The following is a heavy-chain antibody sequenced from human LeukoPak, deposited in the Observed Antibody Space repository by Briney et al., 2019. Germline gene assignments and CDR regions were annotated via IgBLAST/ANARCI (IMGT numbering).Heavy chain of an antibody. CDR1: GGSFSGYY. J-gene: IGHJ4*02. V-gene: IGHV4-34*01. D-gene: IGHD4-17*01. Sequence: SETLSLTCAVYGGSFSGYYWSWIRQPPGKGLEWIGEINHSGSTNYNPSLKSRVTISVDTSKNQFSLKLSPVTAADTAVYYCARTLTVTTGDYWGQGTLVTVSS. CDR2: INHSGST. CDR3: ARTLTVTTGDY.